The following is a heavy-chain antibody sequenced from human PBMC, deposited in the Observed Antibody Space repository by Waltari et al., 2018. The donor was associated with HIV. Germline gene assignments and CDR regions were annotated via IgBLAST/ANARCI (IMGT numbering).Heavy chain of an antibody. D-gene: IGHD3-9*01. V-gene: IGHV3-21*06. CDR3: TRGVDEVFAGYMKAGMDV. CDR2: IRSNYYV. J-gene: IGHJ6*02. Sequence: EVQLAESWGGLVKHGESLRIPCADSGSRFRTSSRNWVRRAPGKGLEWVSYIRSNYYVYYGDSVKGRFTISRDNAKNSVSLQMSGLRVEDTGVYYCTRGVDEVFAGYMKAGMDVWGQGTTVIVS. CDR1: GSRFRTSS.